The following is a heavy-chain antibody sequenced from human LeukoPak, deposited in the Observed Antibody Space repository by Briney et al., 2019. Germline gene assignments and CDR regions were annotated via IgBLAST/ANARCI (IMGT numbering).Heavy chain of an antibody. J-gene: IGHJ4*02. Sequence: PSETLSLTCIVPGGSISSSSYYWAWIRQPPGKGLEWIGTFYSGGSAYYNPSLTSRVSISKDTSDNQFSLRLYSVTAADTAVYYCARKQGGTMYDVWGQRTQVTVSS. CDR1: GGSISSSSYY. D-gene: IGHD1-7*01. V-gene: IGHV4-39*07. CDR2: FYSGGSA. CDR3: ARKQGGTMYDV.